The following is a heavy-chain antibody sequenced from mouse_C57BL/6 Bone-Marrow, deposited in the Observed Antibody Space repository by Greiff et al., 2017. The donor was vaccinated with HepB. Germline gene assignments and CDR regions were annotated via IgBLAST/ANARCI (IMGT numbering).Heavy chain of an antibody. CDR2: INPGSGGT. J-gene: IGHJ2*01. V-gene: IGHV1-54*01. CDR1: GYAFTNYL. Sequence: QVQLKESGAELVRPGTSVKVSCKASGYAFTNYLIEWVKQRPGQGLEWIGVINPGSGGTNYNEKFKGKATLTADKSSSTAYMQLSSLTSEDSAVYFCARGGQRYFDYWAKAPLSQSPQ. CDR3: ARGGQRYFDY.